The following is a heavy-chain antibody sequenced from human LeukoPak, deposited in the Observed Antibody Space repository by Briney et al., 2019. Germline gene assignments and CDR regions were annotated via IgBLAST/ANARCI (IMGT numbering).Heavy chain of an antibody. CDR1: GYTFTGYY. CDR2: INPNSGGT. D-gene: IGHD6-13*01. V-gene: IGHV1-2*02. CDR3: ARAPAWYLDYGMDV. J-gene: IGHJ6*02. Sequence: GASVKVSCKASGYTFTGYYMHWVRQAPGQGLEWMGWINPNSGGTNYAQKFQGRVTMTRDTSISTAYMELSRLRSDDTAVYHCARAPAWYLDYGMDVWGQGTTVTVSS.